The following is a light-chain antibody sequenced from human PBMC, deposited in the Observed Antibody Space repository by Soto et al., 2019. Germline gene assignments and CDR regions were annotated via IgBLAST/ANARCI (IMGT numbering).Light chain of an antibody. Sequence: QSSLTHPASLSGSPGQSVTISCTGSNNDVGGYNYVSWYQQHPGKVPKLLIYHVTNRPSGISDRFSGSKSGNTASLTISGLQPEDEADYYCSSFTSVHTGVFGGGTKVTVL. CDR1: NNDVGGYNY. V-gene: IGLV2-14*01. CDR3: SSFTSVHTGV. J-gene: IGLJ3*02. CDR2: HVT.